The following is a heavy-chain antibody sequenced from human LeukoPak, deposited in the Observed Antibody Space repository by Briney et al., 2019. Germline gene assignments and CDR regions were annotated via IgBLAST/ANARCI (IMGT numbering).Heavy chain of an antibody. CDR1: GGSINSYY. J-gene: IGHJ5*02. CDR3: ARGVIGAAGRFDP. CDR2: IYYSGST. D-gene: IGHD6-13*01. Sequence: PSETLSLTCTVSGGSINSYYWSWIRQPPGKGLEWIGYIYYSGSTNYNPSLKSRVTISVDTSKNQFSLKLSSVTAAGTAVYYCARGVIGAAGRFDPWGQGTLVTVSS. V-gene: IGHV4-59*01.